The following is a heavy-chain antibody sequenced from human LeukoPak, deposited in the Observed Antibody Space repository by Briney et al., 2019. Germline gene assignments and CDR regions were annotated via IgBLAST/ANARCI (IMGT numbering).Heavy chain of an antibody. Sequence: PSETLSLTCTVSGGSISSSIYYWGWIRQPPGKGLEWIGSIYYSGSTYYNPSLKSRVTISVDTSKNQFSLKLSSVTAADTAVYYCARDRSSCSGGSCTEVLDYWGQGTLVTVSS. CDR2: IYYSGST. J-gene: IGHJ4*02. CDR1: GGSISSSIYY. V-gene: IGHV4-39*07. CDR3: ARDRSSCSGGSCTEVLDY. D-gene: IGHD2-15*01.